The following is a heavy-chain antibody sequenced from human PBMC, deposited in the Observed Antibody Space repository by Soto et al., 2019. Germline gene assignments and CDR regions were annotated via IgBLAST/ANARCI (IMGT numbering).Heavy chain of an antibody. CDR2: IIPVFGTP. J-gene: IGHJ5*02. CDR3: ARGWDDYDSSGLLTWFDP. D-gene: IGHD3-22*01. V-gene: IGHV1-69*01. Sequence: QVQLVQSGAEVKKPGSSVKVSCKGSGGTFSDYGFHWVRQAPGQGLEWMGGIIPVFGTPNYAQKFQGRVTITADESTSTAYMELSSLRSDDTAVYYCARGWDDYDSSGLLTWFDPWGQGTLVTVSS. CDR1: GGTFSDYG.